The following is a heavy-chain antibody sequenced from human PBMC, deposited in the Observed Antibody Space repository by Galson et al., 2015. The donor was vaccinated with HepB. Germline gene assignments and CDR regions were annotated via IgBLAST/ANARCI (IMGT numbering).Heavy chain of an antibody. Sequence: SVKVSCKASGGTFSSYAISWVRQAPGQGLEWMGGIIPIFGTANYAQKIQGRVTITADESTSTAYMELSSLRSEDTAVYYCARGNWNYGFFDYWGQGTLVTVSS. CDR1: GGTFSSYA. CDR3: ARGNWNYGFFDY. V-gene: IGHV1-69*13. J-gene: IGHJ4*02. CDR2: IIPIFGTA. D-gene: IGHD1-7*01.